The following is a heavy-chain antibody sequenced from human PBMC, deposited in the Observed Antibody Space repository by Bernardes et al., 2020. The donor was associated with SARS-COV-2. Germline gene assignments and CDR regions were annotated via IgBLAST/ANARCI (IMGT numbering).Heavy chain of an antibody. CDR3: AGGIEDTSTPDFDN. CDR2: INQSGST. V-gene: IGHV4-34*01. Sequence: SETLSLTCAVSDKSFSGHYWSWIRKAPGKGLEWIGEINQSGSTKYNPSLKSRVVLSVEASKNQFSLRLTSVTAADTALYYCAGGIEDTSTPDFDNWGQGALVTVSS. D-gene: IGHD2-15*01. CDR1: DKSFSGHY. J-gene: IGHJ4*02.